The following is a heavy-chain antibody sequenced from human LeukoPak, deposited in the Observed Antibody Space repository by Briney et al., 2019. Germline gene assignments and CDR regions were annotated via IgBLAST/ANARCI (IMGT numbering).Heavy chain of an antibody. CDR2: INPNSGGT. J-gene: IGHJ5*02. CDR3: AADRNSGYDSTFDP. Sequence: GASVKVSCKASGYTFTGYYMHWVRQAPGQGLEWMGWINPNSGGTNYAQKFQGRVTMTRDTSISTAYMELSRLRSGDTAVYYCAADRNSGYDSTFDPWGQGTLVTVSS. V-gene: IGHV1-2*02. CDR1: GYTFTGYY. D-gene: IGHD5-12*01.